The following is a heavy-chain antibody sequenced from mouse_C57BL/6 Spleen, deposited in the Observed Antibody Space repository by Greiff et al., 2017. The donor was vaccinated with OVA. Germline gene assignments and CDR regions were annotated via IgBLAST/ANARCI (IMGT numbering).Heavy chain of an antibody. D-gene: IGHD1-1*01. CDR1: GYTFTSYW. V-gene: IGHV1-64*01. Sequence: VQLQQPGAELVKPGASVKLSCKASGYTFTSYWMHWVKQRPGQGLEWIGMIYPNSGSTNYNEKFKSKATLTVDKSSSTAYMQLSSLTAEDSAVYYCARSRYDYYAMDYWGQGTSVTVSS. CDR2: IYPNSGST. CDR3: ARSRYDYYAMDY. J-gene: IGHJ4*01.